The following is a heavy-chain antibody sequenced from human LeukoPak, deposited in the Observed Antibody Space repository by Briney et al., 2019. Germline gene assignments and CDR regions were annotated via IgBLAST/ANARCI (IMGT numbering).Heavy chain of an antibody. J-gene: IGHJ6*03. V-gene: IGHV3-23*01. CDR1: GFTFSSYA. CDR3: AKDRGDARYGPYSVYYYYYMDV. Sequence: PGGSLRLSCAASGFTFSSYAMSWVRQAPGKGLEWVSAISGSGGSTYYADSVKGRFTISRDNSKNTLYLQMNSLRAEDTAVYYCAKDRGDARYGPYSVYYYYYMDVWGKGTTVTVSS. D-gene: IGHD3-10*02. CDR2: ISGSGGST.